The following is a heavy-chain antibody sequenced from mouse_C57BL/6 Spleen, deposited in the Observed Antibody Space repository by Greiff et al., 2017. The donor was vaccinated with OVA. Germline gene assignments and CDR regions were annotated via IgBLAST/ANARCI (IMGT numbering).Heavy chain of an antibody. CDR2: IDPSDSET. Sequence: QVQLKQSGAELVRPGSSVKLSCKASGYTFTSYWMHWVKQRPIQGLEWIGNIDPSDSETHYNQKFKDKATLTVDKSSSTAYMQLSSLTSEDSAVYYCAKSPYYFYYAMDYWGQGTSVTVSS. CDR3: AKSPYYFYYAMDY. J-gene: IGHJ4*01. D-gene: IGHD1-1*01. V-gene: IGHV1-52*01. CDR1: GYTFTSYW.